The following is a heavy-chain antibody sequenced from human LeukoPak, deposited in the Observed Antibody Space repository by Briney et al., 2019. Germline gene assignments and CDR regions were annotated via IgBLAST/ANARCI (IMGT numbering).Heavy chain of an antibody. D-gene: IGHD2-2*02. J-gene: IGHJ4*02. Sequence: GGSLRLSCAASGFTFSSYAIYWVRQAPGKGLEWVSAISGRGGNTYYADSVKGRFTISRDNSKNTLYLQMKSLTAEDTAVYYCAKDRGQCSSTSCYTGGFDYWGQGTLVTVS. V-gene: IGHV3-23*01. CDR1: GFTFSSYA. CDR2: ISGRGGNT. CDR3: AKDRGQCSSTSCYTGGFDY.